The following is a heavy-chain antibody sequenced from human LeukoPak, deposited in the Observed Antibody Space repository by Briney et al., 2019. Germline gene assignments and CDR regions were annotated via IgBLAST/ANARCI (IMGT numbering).Heavy chain of an antibody. V-gene: IGHV3-30*04. J-gene: IGHJ4*02. CDR2: ISYDGSNK. D-gene: IGHD1-26*01. CDR1: GFTFSSYA. Sequence: PGGSLRLSCAASGFTFSSYAMHWVRQAPGKGLEWVAVISYDGSNKYYADSVKGRFTISRENSKNTLYLQMNSLRAEDTAVYYCARDSFSGSYLFDYWGQGTLVTVSS. CDR3: ARDSFSGSYLFDY.